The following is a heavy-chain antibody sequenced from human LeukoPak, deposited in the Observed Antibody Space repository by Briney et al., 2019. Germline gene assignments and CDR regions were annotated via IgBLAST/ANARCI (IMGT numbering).Heavy chain of an antibody. J-gene: IGHJ4*02. CDR1: GASISSYY. V-gene: IGHV4-4*07. Sequence: PSETLSLTCTVSGASISSYYWSWIRQPAGKGLVWIGRIDGSGNTNYNPSLKSRISVSVDTSKNQVSLKLSYVTAADTAVYYCARDGGSGWFDYWGQGTLVTVSS. D-gene: IGHD6-19*01. CDR2: IDGSGNT. CDR3: ARDGGSGWFDY.